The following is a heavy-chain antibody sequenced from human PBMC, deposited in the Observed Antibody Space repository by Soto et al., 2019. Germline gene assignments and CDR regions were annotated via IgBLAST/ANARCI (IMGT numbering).Heavy chain of an antibody. D-gene: IGHD6-13*01. CDR2: IDYRGRT. J-gene: IGHJ5*01. CDR3: ARVSAAGTRWFDS. Sequence: QVQLQESGPGLVQPSQTLSLTCTVSGASISSGGFYWSWIRKFPGKGLEGIGYIDYRGRTFYNPALNSRATISRDTSKSQFSLNVNSVTAADTAVFYCARVSAAGTRWFDSWGQGTLVTVSS. V-gene: IGHV4-31*03. CDR1: GASISSGGFY.